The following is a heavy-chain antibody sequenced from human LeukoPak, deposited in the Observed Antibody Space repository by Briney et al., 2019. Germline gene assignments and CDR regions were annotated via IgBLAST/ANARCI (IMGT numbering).Heavy chain of an antibody. Sequence: GGSLRLSCAASGFTFRNYAMNWVRQAPGEGLEWVSGISDSGVSTYYADSVKGRFTISRDNSKNTLYLQMNSLTADDTAVYYCAKDRFDSGWRFNDYWGQGTLVTVS. CDR2: ISDSGVST. CDR3: AKDRFDSGWRFNDY. D-gene: IGHD6-19*01. J-gene: IGHJ4*02. V-gene: IGHV3-23*01. CDR1: GFTFRNYA.